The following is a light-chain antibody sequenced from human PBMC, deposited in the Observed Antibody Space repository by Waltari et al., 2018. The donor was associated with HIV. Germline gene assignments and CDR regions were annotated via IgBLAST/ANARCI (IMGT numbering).Light chain of an antibody. CDR2: GEN. V-gene: IGLV3-19*01. CDR3: NSRDSSGHWL. J-gene: IGLJ3*02. Sequence: SSELAHDPAVSVAFVQTVRTTCQRDSVRSYYAIWYQPKHRQAPVLVVYGENNRPSGSPDRFSGSRAGNTASLTIAGAQAEDEADYYCNSRDSSGHWLFGGGTKVTVL. CDR1: SVRSYY.